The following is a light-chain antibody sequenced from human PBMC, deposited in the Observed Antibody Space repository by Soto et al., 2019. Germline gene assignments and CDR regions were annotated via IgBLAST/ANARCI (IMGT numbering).Light chain of an antibody. CDR1: QSLSRW. Sequence: IPMTQSPSTLSASVGDRVTNTCRASQSLSRWLACYHQKPGKAPKLLIYDAANLQSGALSRFSGSGSGTEFTLSISSLQPDDFASYYCQQNNSYFPMTFSQGTKVEIK. CDR2: DAA. V-gene: IGKV1-5*01. CDR3: QQNNSYFPMT. J-gene: IGKJ1*01.